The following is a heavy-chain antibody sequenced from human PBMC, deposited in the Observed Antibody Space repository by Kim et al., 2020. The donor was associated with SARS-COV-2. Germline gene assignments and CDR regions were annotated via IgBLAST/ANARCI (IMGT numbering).Heavy chain of an antibody. D-gene: IGHD1-26*01. CDR2: I. J-gene: IGHJ4*02. Sequence: ISYPDSVKGRFIISRDNTKSTLYLQMNSLRPEDTAVYYCLAEIGSRSFARWGQGTLVTVSS. V-gene: IGHV3-30*01. CDR3: LAEIGSRSFAR.